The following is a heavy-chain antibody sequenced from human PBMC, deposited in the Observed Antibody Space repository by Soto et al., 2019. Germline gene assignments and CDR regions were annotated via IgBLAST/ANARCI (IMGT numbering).Heavy chain of an antibody. J-gene: IGHJ6*02. CDR1: GYTFTNYG. CDR2: ISGYNGNT. V-gene: IGHV1-18*01. CDR3: AREGQAPYYYYGMDV. Sequence: QVQVVQSGDEVKKPGASVKVSCKASGYTFTNYGFSWVRQAPGQGLAWMGWISGYNGNTNYAETFQGRVTMTTDTPTSTAHMELRSLISDDTAVYYCAREGQAPYYYYGMDVWGQGTAVTVSS.